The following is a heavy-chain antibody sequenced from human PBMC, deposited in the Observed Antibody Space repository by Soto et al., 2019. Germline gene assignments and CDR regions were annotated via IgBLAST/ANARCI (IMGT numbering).Heavy chain of an antibody. J-gene: IGHJ6*02. CDR3: ARGGNYGFWSGYCGGDYYYGMDV. D-gene: IGHD3-3*01. CDR1: GFTFSDYY. CDR2: ISSGSTI. Sequence: PGGSLRLSCAASGFTFSDYYMSWIRQAPGKGLEWVSYISSGSTIYYADSVKGRFTISRDNAKNSLYLQMNSLRAEATAVYYCARGGNYGFWSGYCGGDYYYGMDVWGQGTTVTVSS. V-gene: IGHV3-11*01.